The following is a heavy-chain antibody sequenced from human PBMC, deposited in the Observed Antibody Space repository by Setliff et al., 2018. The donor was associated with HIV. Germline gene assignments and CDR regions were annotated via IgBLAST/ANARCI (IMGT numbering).Heavy chain of an antibody. CDR1: GFTFSTFA. Sequence: GGSLRLSCVASGFTFSTFAMHWVRQAPGKGLEWVSVISYDGSRMSYADSVKGRFTVSRDNSGRTLYLQINSLRAEDTAIYYCAKARTTVTSALDSWGQGTLVTVSS. D-gene: IGHD4-17*01. J-gene: IGHJ4*02. CDR3: AKARTTVTSALDS. CDR2: ISYDGSRM. V-gene: IGHV3-30*04.